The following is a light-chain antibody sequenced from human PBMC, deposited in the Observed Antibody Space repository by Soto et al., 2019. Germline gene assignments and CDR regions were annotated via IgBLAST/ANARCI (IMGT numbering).Light chain of an antibody. Sequence: QSLLTQPPSASGSPGQSVTISCTGTSSDVGAYNYVSWYQQHPGKAPKLMIYEVSKRPSGVPDRFSASKSGNTASLTVSGLQAEDEADYYCVSYAGSKNVFGTGTKLT. J-gene: IGLJ1*01. CDR2: EVS. CDR3: VSYAGSKNV. CDR1: SSDVGAYNY. V-gene: IGLV2-8*01.